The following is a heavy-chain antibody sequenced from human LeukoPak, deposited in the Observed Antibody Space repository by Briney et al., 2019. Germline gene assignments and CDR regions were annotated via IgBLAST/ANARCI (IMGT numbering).Heavy chain of an antibody. D-gene: IGHD3-3*01. CDR3: AKDLWSRRTAYDMDV. J-gene: IGHJ6*02. Sequence: PAGSLRLSCAASGFTFSSYGMHWVRQAQGKGLEWVALMSFDGVKTDYADSVKGRFTISRDSSQNTLYLQMNSLRAEDTAVYYCAKDLWSRRTAYDMDVWGQGTTVTVSS. V-gene: IGHV3-30*18. CDR1: GFTFSSYG. CDR2: MSFDGVKT.